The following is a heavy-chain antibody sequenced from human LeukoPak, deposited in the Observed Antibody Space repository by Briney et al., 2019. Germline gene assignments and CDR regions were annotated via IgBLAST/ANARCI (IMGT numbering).Heavy chain of an antibody. CDR2: IYYSGST. CDR3: ARTLYDGHFDY. V-gene: IGHV4-39*07. Sequence: NPSETLSLTCTVSGGSISSSSYYWGWIRQPPGKGLEWIGSIYYSGSTYYNPSLKSRVTISVDTSKNQFSLKLSSVTAADTAVYYCARTLYDGHFDYWGQGTLVTVSS. CDR1: GGSISSSSYY. D-gene: IGHD2-2*02. J-gene: IGHJ4*02.